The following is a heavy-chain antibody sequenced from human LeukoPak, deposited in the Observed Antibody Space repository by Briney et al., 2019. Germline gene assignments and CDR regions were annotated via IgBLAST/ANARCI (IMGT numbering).Heavy chain of an antibody. CDR1: GYTFTSYY. J-gene: IGHJ5*02. CDR3: ARDQGCSSTSCQTYNWFDP. Sequence: ASVKVSCKASGYTFTSYYMHWVRQAPGQGLEWAGIINPSGGSTSYAQKFRGRVTMTRDTSTSTVYMELSSLRSEDTAVYYCARDQGCSSTSCQTYNWFDPWGQGTLVTVSS. D-gene: IGHD2-2*01. CDR2: INPSGGST. V-gene: IGHV1-46*01.